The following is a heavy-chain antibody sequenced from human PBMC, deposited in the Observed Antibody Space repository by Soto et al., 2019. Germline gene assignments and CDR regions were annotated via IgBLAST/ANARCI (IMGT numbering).Heavy chain of an antibody. CDR1: GASISESSHY. CDR2: IYSTGRT. Sequence: QLLLQESGPGLVKPSETLSLTCAVSGASISESSHYWAWIRQPPGKGLEWIASIYSTGRTYYNPPLRSGLTISIDTSRDQFSLNRSSVTAADMAVYYCGRHLGNYGDWAFDFWGQGTLVHVSS. J-gene: IGHJ4*02. V-gene: IGHV4-39*01. D-gene: IGHD4-17*01. CDR3: GRHLGNYGDWAFDF.